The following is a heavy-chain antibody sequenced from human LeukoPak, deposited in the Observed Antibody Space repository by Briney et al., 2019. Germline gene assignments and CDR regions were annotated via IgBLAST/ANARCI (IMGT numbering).Heavy chain of an antibody. CDR2: IYWDDDK. D-gene: IGHD6-19*01. CDR1: GFSLITSGVS. Sequence: SGPTLVNPTQTLTLTCTFSGFSLITSGVSVGWIRQPPGKALEWLALIYWDDDKRYSPSLKSRLTITKDTSKNQVVLTMTNMDPVDTATYYCAHRREYLAVAGRWFDPWGQGTLVTVSS. CDR3: AHRREYLAVAGRWFDP. V-gene: IGHV2-5*02. J-gene: IGHJ5*02.